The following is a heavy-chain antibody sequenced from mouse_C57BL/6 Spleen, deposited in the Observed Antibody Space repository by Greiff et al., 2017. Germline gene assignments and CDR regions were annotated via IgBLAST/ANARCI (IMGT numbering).Heavy chain of an antibody. CDR1: GYSFTDYN. CDR3: ARAEFITTVVAPCDY. V-gene: IGHV1-39*01. D-gene: IGHD1-1*01. CDR2: INPNYGTT. Sequence: EVQLQQSGPELVKPGASVKISCKASGYSFTDYNMNWVKQSNGKSLEWIGVINPNYGTTSSIQKFKGKATLTVDQSSSTAYMQLNSLTSEDSAVYYCARAEFITTVVAPCDYWGQGTTLTVSS. J-gene: IGHJ2*01.